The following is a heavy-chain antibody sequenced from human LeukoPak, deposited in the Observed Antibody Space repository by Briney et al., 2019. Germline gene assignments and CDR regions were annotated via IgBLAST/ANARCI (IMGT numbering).Heavy chain of an antibody. Sequence: SGGSLRLSCAASGFTFSSYAMSWVRQAPGKGLEWVSAISGSGGSTYYADSVKGRFTISRDNSKNTLYLQMNSLRAEDTDVYYCANEFRGELLTHTYYFDYWGQGTLVTVST. V-gene: IGHV3-23*01. CDR1: GFTFSSYA. D-gene: IGHD1-26*01. CDR2: ISGSGGST. CDR3: ANEFRGELLTHTYYFDY. J-gene: IGHJ4*02.